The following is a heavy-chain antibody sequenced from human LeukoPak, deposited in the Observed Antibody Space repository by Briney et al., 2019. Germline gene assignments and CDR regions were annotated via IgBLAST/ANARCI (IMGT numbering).Heavy chain of an antibody. CDR1: GGTFSSYA. Sequence: ASVKVSCKASGGTFSSYAISWVRQAPGQGLEWMGWISAYNGNTNYAQKLQGRVTMTTDTSTSTAYMELRSLRSDDTAVYYCARLDRDHYYDSSGPGGSFDYWGQGTLVTVSS. V-gene: IGHV1-18*01. D-gene: IGHD3-22*01. J-gene: IGHJ4*02. CDR3: ARLDRDHYYDSSGPGGSFDY. CDR2: ISAYNGNT.